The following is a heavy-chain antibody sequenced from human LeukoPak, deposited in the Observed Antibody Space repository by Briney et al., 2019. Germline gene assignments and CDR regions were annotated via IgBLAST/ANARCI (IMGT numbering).Heavy chain of an antibody. J-gene: IGHJ4*02. CDR1: GGSISSSSYY. V-gene: IGHV4-39*07. Sequence: SETLSLTCTVSGGSISSSSYYWGWIRQPPGKGLEWIGSIYYSESTYYNPSLGSRATISLDTSKNQFSLKLNSVTAADTAVYYCASYFDSSGYYRIFDYWGQGTLVTVSS. CDR2: IYYSEST. D-gene: IGHD3-22*01. CDR3: ASYFDSSGYYRIFDY.